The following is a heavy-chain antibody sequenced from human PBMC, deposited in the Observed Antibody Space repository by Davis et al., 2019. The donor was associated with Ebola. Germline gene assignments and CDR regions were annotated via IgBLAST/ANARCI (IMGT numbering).Heavy chain of an antibody. J-gene: IGHJ4*02. Sequence: SETLSLTCAVSGGSIDTNKWWTWVRQPSGKGLAWIGEVYHSGTTNYNPSLKSRVTISVDTSKNQFSLKLSSVTAADTAVYYCARAPPGWWLSRYYFDYWGQGTLVTVSS. V-gene: IGHV4-4*02. D-gene: IGHD3-22*01. CDR3: ARAPPGWWLSRYYFDY. CDR1: GGSIDTNKW. CDR2: VYHSGTT.